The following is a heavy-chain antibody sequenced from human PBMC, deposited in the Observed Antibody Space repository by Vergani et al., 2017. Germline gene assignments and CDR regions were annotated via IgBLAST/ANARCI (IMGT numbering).Heavy chain of an antibody. V-gene: IGHV4-59*01. CDR3: ARRAPIAARTGYYYYGMDV. Sequence: VQLVESGGGLVQPGGSLRLSCAASGFTFSSYWMSWVRQAPGKGLEWIGYIYYSGSTNYNPSLKSRVTISVDTSKNQFSLKLSSVTAADTAVYYCARRAPIAARTGYYYYGMDVWGQGTTVTVSS. J-gene: IGHJ6*02. CDR1: GFTFSSYW. D-gene: IGHD6-6*01. CDR2: IYYSGST.